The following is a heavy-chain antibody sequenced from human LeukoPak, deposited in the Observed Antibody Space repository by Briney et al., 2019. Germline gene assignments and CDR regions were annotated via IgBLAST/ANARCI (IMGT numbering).Heavy chain of an antibody. Sequence: GGSLRLSCGASGFTFSSYAMTWVRQAPGKGLEWVSGISGSGGYTYYADSVKGRFTISRDNSKNTLYLQMNSLRAEDTAVYYCAKGPDMDVWGKGTTVTVSS. CDR1: GFTFSSYA. CDR2: ISGSGGYT. J-gene: IGHJ6*03. CDR3: AKGPDMDV. V-gene: IGHV3-23*01.